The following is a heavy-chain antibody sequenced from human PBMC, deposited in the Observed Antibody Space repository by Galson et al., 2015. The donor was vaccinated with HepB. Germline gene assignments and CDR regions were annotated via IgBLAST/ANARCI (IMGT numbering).Heavy chain of an antibody. CDR3: ARVRVATLGGSYYFDY. CDR1: GFTFSSYS. Sequence: SLRLSCAASGFTFSSYSMNWVRQAPGKGLEWVSYISSSSSTIYYADSVKGRFTISRDNAKNSLYLQMNSLRAEDTAVYYCARVRVATLGGSYYFDYWGQGTLVTVSS. J-gene: IGHJ4*02. V-gene: IGHV3-48*04. CDR2: ISSSSSTI. D-gene: IGHD5-12*01.